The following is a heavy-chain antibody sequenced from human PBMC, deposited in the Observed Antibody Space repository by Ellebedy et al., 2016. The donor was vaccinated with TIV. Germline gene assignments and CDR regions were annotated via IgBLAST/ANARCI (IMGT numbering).Heavy chain of an antibody. J-gene: IGHJ2*01. V-gene: IGHV1-2*02. Sequence: ASVKVSCKAFGYTFTAYHIHWVRQAPGQGLKWMGWINPNSGGTNYAQKFQGRVTMTRDTSISTAYMDLSRLRSDDTAVYYCARDPPRTGDSYFDLWGRGTLVTVSS. CDR1: GYTFTAYH. CDR3: ARDPPRTGDSYFDL. D-gene: IGHD1-1*01. CDR2: INPNSGGT.